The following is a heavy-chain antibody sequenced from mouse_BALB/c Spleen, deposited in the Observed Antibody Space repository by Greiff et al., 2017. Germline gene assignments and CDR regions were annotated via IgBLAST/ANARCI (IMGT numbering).Heavy chain of an antibody. V-gene: IGHV1-12*01. D-gene: IGHD1-1*01. CDR2: IYPGNGDT. Sequence: QVQLQQPGAELVKPGASVKMSCKASGFTFTSYNMHWVKQTPGQGLEWIGAIYPGNGDTSYNQKFKGKATLTADKSSSTAYMQLSSLTSEDSAVYYCARSKALLRYFDYWGQGTTLTVSS. CDR3: ARSKALLRYFDY. J-gene: IGHJ2*01. CDR1: GFTFTSYN.